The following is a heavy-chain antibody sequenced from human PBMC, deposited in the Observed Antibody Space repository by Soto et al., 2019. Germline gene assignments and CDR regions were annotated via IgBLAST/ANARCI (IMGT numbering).Heavy chain of an antibody. CDR2: ISYAGSNK. CDR3: AKDRRGYCANGVCSYYYYGMDV. D-gene: IGHD2-8*01. CDR1: GFTFSSYG. Sequence: QVQLVESGGGVVQPGRSLRLSCAASGFTFSSYGMHWLRQAPGKGLEWVAVISYAGSNKYYADSVKGRFTISRDNSKNTLYLPMNSLRAEDTAVYYCAKDRRGYCANGVCSYYYYGMDVWGQGTTVTVSS. J-gene: IGHJ6*02. V-gene: IGHV3-30*18.